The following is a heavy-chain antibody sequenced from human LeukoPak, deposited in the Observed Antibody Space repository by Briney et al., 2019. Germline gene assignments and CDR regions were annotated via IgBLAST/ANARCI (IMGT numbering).Heavy chain of an antibody. CDR3: ARHYGP. V-gene: IGHV4-39*01. J-gene: IGHJ5*02. D-gene: IGHD3-10*01. Sequence: SETLSLTCTVSDGSMSISNYFWGWTRQPPGKGLEWFGSISNSGGTSYSPSLKSRVTISVDTSKNQFSLKLNSVTAADTAVYYCARHYGPWGQGTLVTVSS. CDR2: ISNSGGT. CDR1: DGSMSISNYF.